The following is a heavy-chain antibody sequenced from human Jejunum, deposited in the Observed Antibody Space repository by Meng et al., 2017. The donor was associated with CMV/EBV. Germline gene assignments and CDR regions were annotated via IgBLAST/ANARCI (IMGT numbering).Heavy chain of an antibody. J-gene: IGHJ4*02. CDR3: GDPPAGY. V-gene: IGHV4/OR15-8*02. Sequence: TPSLTCVVAGGSLVGTNWWNWVRQPPGGGLEWIGEIFHSGATNYNPSLKSRVTISIDNSKNQCSLKLTSMTAADTAVYFCGDPPAGYWGQGILVTVSS. CDR1: GGSLVGTNW. CDR2: IFHSGAT.